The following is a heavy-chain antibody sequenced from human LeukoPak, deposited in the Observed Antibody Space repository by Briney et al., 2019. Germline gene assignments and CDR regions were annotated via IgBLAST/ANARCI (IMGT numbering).Heavy chain of an antibody. CDR3: ARAPGDIVVVPAARKDAFDI. V-gene: IGHV1-24*01. CDR1: GYTLTELS. J-gene: IGHJ3*02. D-gene: IGHD2-2*01. Sequence: GASGKVSCKVSGYTLTELSLHWVRQAPGKGLGWMGGFDPEDGETIYAQKLQGRVTMTTDTSTSTAYMELRSLRSDDTAVYYCARAPGDIVVVPAARKDAFDIWGQGTMVTVSA. CDR2: FDPEDGET.